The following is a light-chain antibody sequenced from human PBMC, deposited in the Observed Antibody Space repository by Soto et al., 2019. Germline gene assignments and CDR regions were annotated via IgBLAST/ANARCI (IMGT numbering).Light chain of an antibody. J-gene: IGKJ4*01. V-gene: IGKV3-11*01. CDR1: QSVSSY. Sequence: EIVLTQSPATLSLSPGERATLSCRASQSVSSYLAWYQQKPGQAPRLLIYDASNRATGIPARFSGSGSGTDFTLTISSLDPEDFAVYYCLQRSNWPPLVFGGGTKVEIK. CDR2: DAS. CDR3: LQRSNWPPLV.